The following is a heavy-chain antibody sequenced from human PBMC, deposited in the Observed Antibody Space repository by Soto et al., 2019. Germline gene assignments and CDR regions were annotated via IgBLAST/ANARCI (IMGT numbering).Heavy chain of an antibody. D-gene: IGHD6-13*01. CDR1: GFTFSSYW. Sequence: PWGSLRLSCAASGFTFSSYWMQWDRQAPGKGLVWVSRINSDGSSTSYADSVKGRFTISRDNAKNTLCLQMNSLRAEDTAVYYCARAKSIAAAGTPFDYWGQGTLVTV. J-gene: IGHJ4*02. CDR2: INSDGSST. CDR3: ARAKSIAAAGTPFDY. V-gene: IGHV3-74*01.